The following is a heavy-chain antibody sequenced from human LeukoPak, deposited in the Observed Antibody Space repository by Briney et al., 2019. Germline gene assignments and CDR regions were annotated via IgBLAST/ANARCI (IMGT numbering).Heavy chain of an antibody. J-gene: IGHJ4*02. Sequence: PSETLSLTCTVSGGSISSHYWSWIRQPAGKGLEWIGRMSTTGSTNYNPSLRSRVTMSVDTSKNQFYLKLSSVTAADTAVYYCAREVEMAKQFDYWGQGTLVTVSS. CDR2: MSTTGST. D-gene: IGHD5-24*01. CDR1: GGSISSHY. V-gene: IGHV4-4*07. CDR3: AREVEMAKQFDY.